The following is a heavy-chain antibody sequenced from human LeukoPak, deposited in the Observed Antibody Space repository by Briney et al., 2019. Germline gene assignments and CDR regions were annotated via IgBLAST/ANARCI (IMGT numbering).Heavy chain of an antibody. J-gene: IGHJ3*02. Sequence: TGGSLRLSCAASGFTFSTYSMNWVRQAPGEGLEWISYISSSRRTIYYADSVKGRFTISSDNPKKSLYLQMNTLRDEDTAVYYCARDSYDSSGYFYPNAFDIWGQGTMVTVSS. D-gene: IGHD3-22*01. V-gene: IGHV3-48*02. CDR2: ISSSRRTI. CDR3: ARDSYDSSGYFYPNAFDI. CDR1: GFTFSTYS.